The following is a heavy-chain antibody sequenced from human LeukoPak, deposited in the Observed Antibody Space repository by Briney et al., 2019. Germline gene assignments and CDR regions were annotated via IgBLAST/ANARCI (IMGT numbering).Heavy chain of an antibody. CDR2: ISSSGSV. V-gene: IGHV4-31*03. D-gene: IGHD2-8*01. CDR3: ARGGDQMVSGFYFVD. J-gene: IGHJ4*02. Sequence: PSETLSLTCSVSGASVTSGRYFWTWIRQYPGKGLEWIGYISSSGSVYYDPSLRSRLTISLDWSGSQFSLKMTSVTAADTAVHHCARGGDQMVSGFYFVDWGQGALVTVSS. CDR1: GASVTSGRYF.